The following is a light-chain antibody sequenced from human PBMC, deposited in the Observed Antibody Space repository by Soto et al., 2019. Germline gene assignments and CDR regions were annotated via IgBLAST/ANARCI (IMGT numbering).Light chain of an antibody. CDR1: QSVSSN. V-gene: IGKV3-11*01. J-gene: IGKJ2*01. Sequence: EIVLTQSPATLSLSPGERATLSCRASQSVSSNLAWYQQKPGQAPRLLIYDASKRATDIPTRFSGSGFGTDFTLPITSREPEDSAVYYCQQRITWPTFGQGTKLEIK. CDR3: QQRITWPT. CDR2: DAS.